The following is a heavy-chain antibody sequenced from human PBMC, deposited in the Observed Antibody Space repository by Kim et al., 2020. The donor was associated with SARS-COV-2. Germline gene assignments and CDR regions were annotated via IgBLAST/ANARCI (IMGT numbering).Heavy chain of an antibody. D-gene: IGHD3-16*02. V-gene: IGHV1-18*01. CDR1: GYTFTSYG. J-gene: IGHJ6*02. CDR3: ARGGRLHLGELSQNWDGMDV. Sequence: ASVKVSCKASGYTFTSYGISWVRQAPGQGLEWMGWISAYNGNTNYAQKLQGRVTMTTDTSTSTAYMELRSLRSDDTAVYYCARGGRLHLGELSQNWDGMDVWGQGTTVTVSS. CDR2: ISAYNGNT.